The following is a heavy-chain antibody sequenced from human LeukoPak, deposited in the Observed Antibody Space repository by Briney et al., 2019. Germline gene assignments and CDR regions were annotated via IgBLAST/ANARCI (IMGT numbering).Heavy chain of an antibody. J-gene: IGHJ4*02. CDR3: ARVRYCSTNRCYDREFDN. Sequence: SETLSLTCTVSGGSISNYYWSWIRQPPGKGLEWIRYIYYSGNTNYNPSLKSRVTISVDTSKNQFSLKLNSVTAADTAVYYCARVRYCSTNRCYDREFDNWGQGTLVTVSS. V-gene: IGHV4-59*01. D-gene: IGHD2-2*01. CDR1: GGSISNYY. CDR2: IYYSGNT.